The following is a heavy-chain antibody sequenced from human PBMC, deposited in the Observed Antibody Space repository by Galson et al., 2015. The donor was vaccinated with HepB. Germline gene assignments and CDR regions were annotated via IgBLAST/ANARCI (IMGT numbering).Heavy chain of an antibody. CDR1: GYSFTSYW. V-gene: IGHV5-10-1*01. CDR3: ARRSYYYDSSGPVGGAFDI. Sequence: QSGAEVKKPGESLRISCKGSGYSFTSYWISWVRQMPGKGLEWMGRIDPSDSYTNYSPSSQGHVTISADKSISTAYLQWSSLKASDTAMYYCARRSYYYDSSGPVGGAFDIWGQGTMVTVSS. D-gene: IGHD3-22*01. CDR2: IDPSDSYT. J-gene: IGHJ3*02.